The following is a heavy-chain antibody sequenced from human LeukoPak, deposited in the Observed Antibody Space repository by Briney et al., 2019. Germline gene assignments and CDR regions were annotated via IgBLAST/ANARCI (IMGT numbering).Heavy chain of an antibody. CDR1: GFTFSSYA. CDR3: ARERSWNGPLDY. D-gene: IGHD1-1*01. CDR2: ISYDGSNK. Sequence: PGRSLRLSCAASGFTFSSYAMHWVRQAPGKGLEWVAVISYDGSNKYYADSMKGRFTISRDNSKNTVYLQMNSLRTEDTAVYYCARERSWNGPLDYWGQGTLVTVSS. V-gene: IGHV3-30-3*01. J-gene: IGHJ4*02.